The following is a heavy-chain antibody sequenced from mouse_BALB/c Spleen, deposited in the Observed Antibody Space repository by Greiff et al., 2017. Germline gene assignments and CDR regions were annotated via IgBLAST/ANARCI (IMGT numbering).Heavy chain of an antibody. Sequence: EVKLMESGGDLVKPGGSLKLSCAASGFTFSSYGMSWVRQTPDKRLEWVATISSGGSYTYYPDSVKGRFTISRDNAKNTLYLQMSSLKSEDTAMYYCARRVLHYAMDYWGQGTSVTVSS. D-gene: IGHD1-1*01. V-gene: IGHV5-6*02. CDR3: ARRVLHYAMDY. CDR1: GFTFSSYG. CDR2: ISSGGSYT. J-gene: IGHJ4*01.